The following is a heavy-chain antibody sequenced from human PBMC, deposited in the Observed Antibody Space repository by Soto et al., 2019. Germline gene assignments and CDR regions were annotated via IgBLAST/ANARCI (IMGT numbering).Heavy chain of an antibody. J-gene: IGHJ6*02. V-gene: IGHV3-21*01. CDR1: GFSFSSYS. D-gene: IGHD2-15*01. Sequence: GGSLILSCAASGFSFSSYSMNWVRQAPGEGLEWVSSISSSSDYIYYADSXKXXFTXXXDNAKNSLYLQMDSLRAEDTAVDYCTSYLVPYVVDGMDVWGQGTTVPXSS. CDR3: TSYLVPYVVDGMDV. CDR2: ISSSSDYI.